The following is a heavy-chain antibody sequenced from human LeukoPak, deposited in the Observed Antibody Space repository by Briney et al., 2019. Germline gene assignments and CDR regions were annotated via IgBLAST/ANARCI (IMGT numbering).Heavy chain of an antibody. J-gene: IGHJ3*02. D-gene: IGHD5-12*01. CDR1: GYSISSGYY. CDR3: ARSTLYDGYEGGAFDI. CDR2: IFRNGNT. Sequence: SETLSLTCAVSGYSISSGYYWGWIRPSPGKGLEWIGTIFRNGNTYYNPSLKSRVTMSVDTFKKQFSLELSSVTAADTAVYSCARSTLYDGYEGGAFDIWGQETMVTVSS. V-gene: IGHV4-38-2*01.